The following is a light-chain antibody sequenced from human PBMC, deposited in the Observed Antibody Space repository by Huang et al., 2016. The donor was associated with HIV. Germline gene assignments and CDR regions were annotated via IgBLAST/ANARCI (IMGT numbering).Light chain of an antibody. CDR1: QSVSSY. CDR2: GAS. Sequence: EIVLTQSPGTLSLPPGERATLSCRASQSVSSYLAWYQQKPGQAPRLLIYGASSRATGIPDRVSGSGSGTDFTLTISRLEPEDFAVYYCQQYGTLPRTFGLGTKVEIK. V-gene: IGKV3-20*01. J-gene: IGKJ1*01. CDR3: QQYGTLPRT.